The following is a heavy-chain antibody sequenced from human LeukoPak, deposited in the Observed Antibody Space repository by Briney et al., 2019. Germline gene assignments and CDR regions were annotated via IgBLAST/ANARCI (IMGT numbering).Heavy chain of an antibody. V-gene: IGHV3-7*01. J-gene: IGHJ3*01. CDR1: GFTLSTYW. D-gene: IGHD2-2*01. CDR2: IKQDGREK. CDR3: ARTGSTSCYDVCSFDV. Sequence: GGSLRLSCAASGFTLSTYWMSWVRQAPGKGLEWVANIKQDGREKYYVYSVKGRFTISRDNARTSLHLQMNSLRADATAVYYCARTGSTSCYDVCSFDVWGQGTMVTVSS.